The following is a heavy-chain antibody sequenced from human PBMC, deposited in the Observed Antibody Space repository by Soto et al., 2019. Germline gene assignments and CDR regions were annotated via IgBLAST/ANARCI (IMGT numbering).Heavy chain of an antibody. D-gene: IGHD6-13*01. J-gene: IGHJ4*02. CDR1: RFTFSTYG. Sequence: EVQLVDSGGGLVQRGGSLRLSCVASRFTFSTYGMNWVRQAPGKGLEWVSYISSSSSTIYYADSVKGRFTISRDNAKNSLYLQMNSLRAEDTAMYYCARAPPRSDSSNWYFDFWGQGTLVTVSS. CDR2: ISSSSSTI. V-gene: IGHV3-48*01. CDR3: ARAPPRSDSSNWYFDF.